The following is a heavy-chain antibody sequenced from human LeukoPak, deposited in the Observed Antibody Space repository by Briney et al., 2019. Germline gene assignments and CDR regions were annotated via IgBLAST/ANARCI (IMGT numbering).Heavy chain of an antibody. CDR1: GFTFTTYW. CDR2: INSDGSIT. Sequence: GGSLRLSCAASGFTFTTYWMHWVRQAPGKGLVWVSHINSDGSITSYADSVKGRFTISRDNAKNTLYLQMNSLRAEDTAVYYCARGGAAIGEYWGQGTLVTVSS. D-gene: IGHD2-2*01. J-gene: IGHJ4*02. V-gene: IGHV3-74*01. CDR3: ARGGAAIGEY.